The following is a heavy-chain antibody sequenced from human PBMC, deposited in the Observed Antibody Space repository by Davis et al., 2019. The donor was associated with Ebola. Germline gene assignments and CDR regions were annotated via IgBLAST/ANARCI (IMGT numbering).Heavy chain of an antibody. CDR1: GGSFSGYY. Sequence: MPSETLSLTCAVYGGSFSGYYWSWIRQPPGKGLEWIGEINHSGSTNYNPSLKSRVTISVDTSKNQFSLKLSSVTAADTAVYYCARDYGSSWYGGFDYWGQGTLVTVSS. CDR3: ARDYGSSWYGGFDY. J-gene: IGHJ4*02. D-gene: IGHD6-13*01. V-gene: IGHV4-34*01. CDR2: INHSGST.